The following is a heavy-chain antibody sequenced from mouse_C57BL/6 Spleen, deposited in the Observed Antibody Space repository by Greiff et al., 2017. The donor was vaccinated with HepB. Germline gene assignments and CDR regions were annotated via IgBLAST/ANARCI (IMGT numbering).Heavy chain of an antibody. Sequence: VQLQQSGPELVKPGASVKISCKASGYAFSSSWMNWVKQRPGKGLEWIGRIYPGDGDTNYNGKFKGKATLTADKSSSTAYMQLSSLTSEDSAVYFCARGDDRNPAWFAYWGQGTLVTVSA. V-gene: IGHV1-82*01. CDR1: GYAFSSSW. D-gene: IGHD2-1*01. CDR3: ARGDDRNPAWFAY. CDR2: IYPGDGDT. J-gene: IGHJ3*01.